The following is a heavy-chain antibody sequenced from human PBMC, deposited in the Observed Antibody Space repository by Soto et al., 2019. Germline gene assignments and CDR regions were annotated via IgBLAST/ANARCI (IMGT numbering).Heavy chain of an antibody. D-gene: IGHD5-12*01. J-gene: IGHJ1*01. Sequence: QVQLVESGGGVVQPGRSLRLSCTASGFTFNNYGIHWVRQAPGKGLEWVAVISDEGSSKYYADSVKGRFTISRDNSKNTLYLQMNSLRADDTAVYYCEKVCGRGSDLCGSWGQGTLVTVSS. V-gene: IGHV3-30*18. CDR1: GFTFNNYG. CDR3: EKVCGRGSDLCGS. CDR2: ISDEGSSK.